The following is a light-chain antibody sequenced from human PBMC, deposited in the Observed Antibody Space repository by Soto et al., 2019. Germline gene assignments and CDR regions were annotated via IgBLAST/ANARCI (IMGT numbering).Light chain of an antibody. CDR1: QSVSSN. J-gene: IGKJ1*01. CDR2: GAS. Sequence: EIVMTQSPATLSVSLGERATLSCRTSQSVSSNLAWYQLKPGQAPRLLIYGASTRATGTPARFSGSGSGTEFTLTISSLQSEDFAVYYCQQYNNWPQTFGQGTKVDIK. V-gene: IGKV3-15*01. CDR3: QQYNNWPQT.